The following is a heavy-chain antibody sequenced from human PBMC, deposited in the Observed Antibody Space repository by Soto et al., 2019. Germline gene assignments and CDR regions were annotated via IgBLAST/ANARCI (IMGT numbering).Heavy chain of an antibody. CDR3: ARDTYYYYSSRYYNY. CDR1: GFTFSSYS. Sequence: EVQLVESGGGLVKPGGSLRLSCAASGFTFSSYSMNWVRQAPGKGLEWVSSISISSTYIYYADSVKGRFTISRDNAKNSRYLQRNNLRAEDTALYYWARDTYYYYSSRYYNYWGQGTLVTVSS. CDR2: ISISSTYI. V-gene: IGHV3-21*01. D-gene: IGHD3-22*01. J-gene: IGHJ4*02.